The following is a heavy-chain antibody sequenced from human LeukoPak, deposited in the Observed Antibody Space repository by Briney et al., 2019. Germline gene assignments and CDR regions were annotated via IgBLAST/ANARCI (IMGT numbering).Heavy chain of an antibody. V-gene: IGHV3-48*01. D-gene: IGHD6-13*01. J-gene: IGHJ4*02. CDR1: GFTFSSYS. CDR2: ISSSSSTI. CDR3: ARGLLGAAAGYFDY. Sequence: GGSLRLSCAASGFTFSSYSMNWVRQAPGKGLEWVPYISSSSSTIYYADSVKGRFTISRDNAKNSLYLQMNSLRAEDTAVYYCARGLLGAAAGYFDYWGQGTLVTVSS.